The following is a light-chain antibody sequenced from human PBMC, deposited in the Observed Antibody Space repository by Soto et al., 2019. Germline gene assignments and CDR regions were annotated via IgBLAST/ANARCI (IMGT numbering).Light chain of an antibody. V-gene: IGKV1-5*01. J-gene: IGKJ1*01. Sequence: DIPMTQSPSTLSASVGDRVTITCRASQTIGSWLAWYQQKPGKAPELLIYDASTLEGGVPSRFSGSGSGTEFSLTITNLQPDDFATFYCQQYSSFPRTFGQGTKVEIK. CDR2: DAS. CDR3: QQYSSFPRT. CDR1: QTIGSW.